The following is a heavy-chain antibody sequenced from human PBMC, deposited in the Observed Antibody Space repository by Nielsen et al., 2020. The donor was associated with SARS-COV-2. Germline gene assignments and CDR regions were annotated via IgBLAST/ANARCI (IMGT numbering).Heavy chain of an antibody. D-gene: IGHD3-22*01. V-gene: IGHV1-18*04. CDR3: AREIPSSGSPTHAFDI. J-gene: IGHJ3*02. Sequence: ASVKVSCKASGYTFTSYGISWVRQAPGQGLEWMGWISAYNGNTNYAQKFQGRVTITADKSTSTAYMELSSLRSEDTAVYYCAREIPSSGSPTHAFDIWGQGTMVTVSS. CDR1: GYTFTSYG. CDR2: ISAYNGNT.